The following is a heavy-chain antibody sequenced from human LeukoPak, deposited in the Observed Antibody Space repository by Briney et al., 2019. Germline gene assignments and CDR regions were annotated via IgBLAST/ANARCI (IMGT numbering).Heavy chain of an antibody. Sequence: ASVKVSCKASGYTFTSYGISWVRQAPGQGLEWMGWMNPNSGNTGYAQKFQGRVTMTRNTSISTAYMELSSLRSEDTAVYYCAREYSSSSLSDYWGQGTLVTVSS. CDR3: AREYSSSSLSDY. CDR2: MNPNSGNT. V-gene: IGHV1-8*02. D-gene: IGHD6-6*01. J-gene: IGHJ4*02. CDR1: GYTFTSYG.